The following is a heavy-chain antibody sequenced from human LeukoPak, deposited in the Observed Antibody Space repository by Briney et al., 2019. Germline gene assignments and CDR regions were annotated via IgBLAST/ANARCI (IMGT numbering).Heavy chain of an antibody. D-gene: IGHD4/OR15-4a*01. V-gene: IGHV3-11*04. CDR1: GFTFSDHY. Sequence: GGSLRLSCAASGFTFSDHYMSWIRQAPGKGLEWVSYIGDSGTPIYYADSVKGRFTVSRDNAKNSLFLQMDSLRAEDTAVYYCARDRRPSVYGGLDNWGQGTLLTVSS. CDR3: ARDRRPSVYGGLDN. CDR2: IGDSGTPI. J-gene: IGHJ4*02.